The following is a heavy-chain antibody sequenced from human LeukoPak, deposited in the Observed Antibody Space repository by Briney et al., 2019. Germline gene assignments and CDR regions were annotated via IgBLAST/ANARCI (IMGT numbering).Heavy chain of an antibody. Sequence: GGSLRLSCAASGFAFNSYDMTWVRRAPGKGLEWVSLITTDTYYADSVRGRFTISRDNSKDTLYLQMNSLRADDTAVYYCAEAGSGHYYDYWGQGTLVTVSS. D-gene: IGHD3-22*01. J-gene: IGHJ4*02. CDR2: ITTDT. CDR3: AEAGSGHYYDY. V-gene: IGHV3-23*01. CDR1: GFAFNSYD.